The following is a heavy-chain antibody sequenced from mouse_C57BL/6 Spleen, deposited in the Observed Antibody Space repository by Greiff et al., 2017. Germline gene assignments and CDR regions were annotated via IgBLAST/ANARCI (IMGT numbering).Heavy chain of an antibody. V-gene: IGHV14-4*01. CDR3: TTDGYSLGFAY. D-gene: IGHD2-3*01. J-gene: IGHJ3*01. CDR1: GFNIKDDY. CDR2: IDPENGDT. Sequence: EVQLQQSGAELVRPGASVKLSCTASGFNIKDDYMHWVKQRPEQGLEWIGWIDPENGDTEYASKFQGKATITADTSSNTAYLQLSSLTSEDTAVYYCTTDGYSLGFAYWGQGTLVTVSA.